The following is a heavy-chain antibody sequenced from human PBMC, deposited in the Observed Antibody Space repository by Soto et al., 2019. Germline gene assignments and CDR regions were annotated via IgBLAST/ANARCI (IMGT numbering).Heavy chain of an antibody. Sequence: EASVKVSCKASGYTFTSYGISWVRQAPGQGLEWMGWISAYSGNTNYAQKLQGRVTMTTDTSTSTAYMELRSLRSDDTAVYYCARGYHGGVRLNWFDPWGQGTLVTVSS. CDR3: ARGYHGGVRLNWFDP. CDR2: ISAYSGNT. J-gene: IGHJ5*02. CDR1: GYTFTSYG. D-gene: IGHD3-16*01. V-gene: IGHV1-18*01.